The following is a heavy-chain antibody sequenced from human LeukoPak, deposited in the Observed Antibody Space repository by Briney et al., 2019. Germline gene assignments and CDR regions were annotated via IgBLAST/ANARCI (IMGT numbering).Heavy chain of an antibody. CDR3: AKDRQWLVPPLDAFDI. D-gene: IGHD6-19*01. Sequence: GRSLRLSCAASGFTFSSYGMHWVRQAPGKGLEWGAVISYDGSNKYYADSVKGRFTISRDNSKNTLYPQMNSLRAEDTAVYYCAKDRQWLVPPLDAFDIWGQGTMVTVPS. V-gene: IGHV3-30*18. CDR2: ISYDGSNK. J-gene: IGHJ3*02. CDR1: GFTFSSYG.